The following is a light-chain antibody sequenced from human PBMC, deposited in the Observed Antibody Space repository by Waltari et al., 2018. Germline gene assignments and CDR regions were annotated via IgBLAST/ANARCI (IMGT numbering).Light chain of an antibody. J-gene: IGKJ2*01. CDR1: QDISNY. CDR3: QQYDNLSYT. V-gene: IGKV1-33*01. Sequence: DIQMTQSPSSLSASVGDRVPITCQASQDISNYLNWYQQKPGKAPKLLIYDASNLETRVPSRFSGSGSGTDFTFTISSLQPEDIATYYCQQYDNLSYTFGQGTKLEIK. CDR2: DAS.